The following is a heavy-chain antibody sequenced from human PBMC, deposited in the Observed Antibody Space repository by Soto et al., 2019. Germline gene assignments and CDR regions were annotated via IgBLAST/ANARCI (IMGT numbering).Heavy chain of an antibody. CDR1: GGSFSGYY. J-gene: IGHJ5*02. CDR2: INHSGST. D-gene: IGHD3-3*01. V-gene: IGHV4-34*01. Sequence: PSETLSLTCAVYGGSFSGYYWSWIRQPPGKGLEWIGEINHSGSTIYNPSLESRASVSIDTSENQFSLNLASVTVADTAVYFCARGVTVFGLVSRFWFDPWGQGTVVTVSS. CDR3: ARGVTVFGLVSRFWFDP.